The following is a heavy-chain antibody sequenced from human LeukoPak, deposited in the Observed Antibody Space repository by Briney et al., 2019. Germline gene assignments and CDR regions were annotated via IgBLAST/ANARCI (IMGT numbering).Heavy chain of an antibody. J-gene: IGHJ5*02. CDR1: GFTFSSYE. Sequence: GGSLRLSCAASGFTFSSYEMNWVRQAPGKGLEWVSYISSSGSTIYYADSVKGRFTISRDNAKNSLYLQMNSLRAEDTAVYYCAREIGYCSSTSCYTEGLWFDPWGQGTLVTVSP. V-gene: IGHV3-48*03. D-gene: IGHD2-2*01. CDR2: ISSSGSTI. CDR3: AREIGYCSSTSCYTEGLWFDP.